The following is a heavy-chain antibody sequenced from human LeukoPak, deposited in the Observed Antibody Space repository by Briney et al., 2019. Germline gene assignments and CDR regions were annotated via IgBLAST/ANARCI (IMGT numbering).Heavy chain of an antibody. Sequence: GGSLRLSCAASGFTFSTYWMHWGRQVPGKGLVWVSHINTDGSSTTYADSVKGRFTISRDNAKNTLCLQMNSLRAEDTAVYYCARDKAYGMDVWGQGTTVTVSS. J-gene: IGHJ6*02. CDR2: INTDGSST. CDR1: GFTFSTYW. V-gene: IGHV3-74*01. CDR3: ARDKAYGMDV.